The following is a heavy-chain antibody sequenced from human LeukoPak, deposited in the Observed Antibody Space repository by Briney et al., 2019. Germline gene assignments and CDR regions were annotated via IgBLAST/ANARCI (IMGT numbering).Heavy chain of an antibody. D-gene: IGHD3-22*01. CDR1: GFTFNDYG. V-gene: IGHV3-20*04. Sequence: GGSLRLSCAASGFTFNDYGMSWVRRGPGKGLEWVSGINWNGGTTGYADSVRGRFTISRDNAKNSLYLQMNSLRAEDTALYYCARDKHYYDSSNYVWGQGTLVTVSS. CDR2: INWNGGTT. J-gene: IGHJ4*02. CDR3: ARDKHYYDSSNYV.